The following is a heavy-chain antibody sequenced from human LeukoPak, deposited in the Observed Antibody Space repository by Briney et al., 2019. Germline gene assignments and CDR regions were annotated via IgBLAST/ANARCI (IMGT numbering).Heavy chain of an antibody. J-gene: IGHJ4*02. CDR3: ASHEPVAGAFDY. CDR1: DDSISDYY. V-gene: IGHV4-59*01. Sequence: PSVALSLTCTVSDDSISDYYWSWIRQPPGKGLEWIGYICDSGTATYNPSLKSRVTISVDTSKNQFSLKLSSVTEADTAVYYFASHEPVAGAFDYWGQGTLVTVSS. CDR2: ICDSGTA. D-gene: IGHD6-19*01.